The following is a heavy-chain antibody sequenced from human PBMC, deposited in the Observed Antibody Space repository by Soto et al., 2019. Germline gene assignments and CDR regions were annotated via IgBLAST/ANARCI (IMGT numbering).Heavy chain of an antibody. J-gene: IGHJ4*02. CDR2: IYYSGST. CDR3: ARQQQLVDY. CDR1: GGSISSSSYY. Sequence: QLQLQESGPGLVKPSETLSLTCTVSGGSISSSSYYWGWIRQPPGKGLEWIGSIYYSGSTYYNPSLKSRITISVDTSKNQFSLRLSSVTAADTAVYYCARQQQLVDYWGQGTLVTVSS. D-gene: IGHD6-13*01. V-gene: IGHV4-39*01.